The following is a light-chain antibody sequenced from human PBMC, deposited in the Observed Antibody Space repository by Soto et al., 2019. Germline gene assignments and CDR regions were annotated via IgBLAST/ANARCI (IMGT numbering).Light chain of an antibody. Sequence: EIVLTQSPATMSLSPVYRSTLSCRASQRIGNSLAWYQQKPGQAPRLLIYDASSRASGIPARFSGSGSGKDFTLTISSLEPEDFAVYFCQRGTFGQGTKVDIK. CDR1: QRIGNS. CDR2: DAS. V-gene: IGKV3-11*01. CDR3: QRGT. J-gene: IGKJ1*01.